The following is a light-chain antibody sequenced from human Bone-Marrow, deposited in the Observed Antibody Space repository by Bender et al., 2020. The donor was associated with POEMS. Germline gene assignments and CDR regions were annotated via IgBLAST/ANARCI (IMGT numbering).Light chain of an antibody. Sequence: QSELTQPPSVSAAPGQRVTISCTGSNSNIGAGYAVHWYQHLPGTAPKLLIYDNINRPSGVPDRFSGSKSGSSASLAISDIQSEDEGDYYCSSWDDSLSGWVFGGGTKLTVL. CDR2: DNI. CDR3: SSWDDSLSGWV. J-gene: IGLJ3*02. V-gene: IGLV1-50*01. CDR1: NSNIGAGYA.